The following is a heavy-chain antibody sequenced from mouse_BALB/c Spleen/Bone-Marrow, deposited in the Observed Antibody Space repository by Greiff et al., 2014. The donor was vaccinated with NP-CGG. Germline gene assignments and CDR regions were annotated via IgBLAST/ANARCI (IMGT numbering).Heavy chain of an antibody. CDR3: ARHESYGNYLYFDV. D-gene: IGHD2-10*02. CDR2: FYPGSGSI. Sequence: QLQESGAGLVKPGASVKLSCKASGYTFTEYIIHWVKQRSGQGLEWIGWFYPGSGSIKYNEKFKDKATLTADKSSSTVYMELSRLTSEDSAVYFCARHESYGNYLYFDVWGAGTTVTVSS. CDR1: GYTFTEYI. V-gene: IGHV1-62-2*01. J-gene: IGHJ1*01.